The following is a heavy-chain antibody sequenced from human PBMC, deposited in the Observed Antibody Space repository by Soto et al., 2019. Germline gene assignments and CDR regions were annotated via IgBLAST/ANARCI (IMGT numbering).Heavy chain of an antibody. D-gene: IGHD4-17*01. Sequence: SLRLSCAASGFTFSSYSMNWVRQAPGKGLEWVSSISSSSSYIYYADSVKGRFTISRDNAKNSLYLQMNSLRAEDTAVYYCARDGAGYGDYDFDYWGQGTLVTVSS. J-gene: IGHJ4*02. CDR1: GFTFSSYS. CDR2: ISSSSSYI. V-gene: IGHV3-21*01. CDR3: ARDGAGYGDYDFDY.